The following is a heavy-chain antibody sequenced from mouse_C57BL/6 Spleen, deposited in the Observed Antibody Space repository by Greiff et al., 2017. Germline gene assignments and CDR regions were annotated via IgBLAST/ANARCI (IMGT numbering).Heavy chain of an antibody. D-gene: IGHD1-1*01. Sequence: EVQVVESGPGLVKPSQSLSLTCSVTGYSITSGYYWNWIRQFPGNKLEWMGYISYDGSNNYNPSLKNRISITRDTSKNQFFLKLNSVTTEDTATYYCARAGGIYYGSRGYYFDYWGQGTTLTVSS. CDR2: ISYDGSN. V-gene: IGHV3-6*01. CDR1: GYSITSGYY. J-gene: IGHJ2*01. CDR3: ARAGGIYYGSRGYYFDY.